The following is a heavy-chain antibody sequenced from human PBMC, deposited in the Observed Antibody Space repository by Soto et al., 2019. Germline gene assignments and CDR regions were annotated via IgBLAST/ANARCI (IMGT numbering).Heavy chain of an antibody. J-gene: IGHJ6*02. V-gene: IGHV1-69*12. CDR2: IIPIFGTA. CDR3: ASPPDNSYYYGMDV. CDR1: EGTFSSYA. D-gene: IGHD2-15*01. Sequence: QVQLVQSGAEVKKPGSSVKVSCKASEGTFSSYAISWVRQAPGQGLEWMGGIIPIFGTANYAQKFQGRVTITADESTSTAYMELSSLRSEDTAVYYCASPPDNSYYYGMDVWGQGTTVTVSS.